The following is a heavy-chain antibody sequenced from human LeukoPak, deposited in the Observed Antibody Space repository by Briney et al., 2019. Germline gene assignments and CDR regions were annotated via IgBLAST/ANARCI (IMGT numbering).Heavy chain of an antibody. CDR3: ARGRVSSSTWYSTYYYYFYMDV. J-gene: IGHJ6*03. Sequence: SETLSLTCTVSDDSITMYYWTWIRQPPGKGLEWIGYVDHTGSTNFDPSLNGRVSISRDTSKNLFSLRLRSVTAADTAVYFCARGRVSSSTWYSTYYYYFYMDVWGKGTTVTVSS. CDR2: VDHTGST. D-gene: IGHD1-1*01. CDR1: DDSITMYY. V-gene: IGHV4-59*01.